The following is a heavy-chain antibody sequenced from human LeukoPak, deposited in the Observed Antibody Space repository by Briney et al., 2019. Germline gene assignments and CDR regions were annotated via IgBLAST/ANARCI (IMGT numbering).Heavy chain of an antibody. J-gene: IGHJ4*02. Sequence: GGSLRLSCAASGFTFSSYGMHWVRQAPGKGLEWVAFIRYDGSNKYYADSVKGRFTISRDNSKNTLYLQMNSLRAEDTAVYYCAKDGGTDYDFWSGYYEGNFDYWGQGTLVTVSS. V-gene: IGHV3-30*02. CDR2: IRYDGSNK. CDR3: AKDGGTDYDFWSGYYEGNFDY. CDR1: GFTFSSYG. D-gene: IGHD3-3*01.